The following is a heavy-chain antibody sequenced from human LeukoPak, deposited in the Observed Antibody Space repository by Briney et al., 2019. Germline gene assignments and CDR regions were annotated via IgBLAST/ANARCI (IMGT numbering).Heavy chain of an antibody. D-gene: IGHD1-26*01. CDR2: ITPIFGTA. CDR3: ARESGSYSAFDI. J-gene: IGHJ3*02. CDR1: GGTFSSYA. V-gene: IGHV1-69*01. Sequence: SVKVSCKASGGTFSSYAISWVRQAPGQGLEWMGGITPIFGTANYAQKFQGRVTITADESTSTAYMELSSLRSEDTAVYYCARESGSYSAFDIWGQGTMVTVSS.